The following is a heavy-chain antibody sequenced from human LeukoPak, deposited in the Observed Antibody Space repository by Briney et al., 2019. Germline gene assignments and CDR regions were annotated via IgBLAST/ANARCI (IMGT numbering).Heavy chain of an antibody. CDR2: ISYDGSIR. CDR3: AREDNPLWFDP. CDR1: EFSFSNFA. D-gene: IGHD1-1*01. J-gene: IGHJ5*02. Sequence: GGSLRLSCAASEFSFSNFAMYWVRQAPGKGLEWLAVISYDGSIRYYADSVKGRFTISRDNSNNTVHLQMNSLRPDDSALYYCAREDNPLWFDPWGQGTLVIVSS. V-gene: IGHV3-30-3*01.